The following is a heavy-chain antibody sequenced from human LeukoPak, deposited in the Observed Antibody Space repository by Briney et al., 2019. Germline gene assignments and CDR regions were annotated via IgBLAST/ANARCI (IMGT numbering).Heavy chain of an antibody. CDR3: ASPTPTTVITIPGDYYYGMDV. D-gene: IGHD3-3*01. Sequence: PGGSLRLSCAASGFTVSSNYMSWVRQAPGKGLEWVSVIYSGGSTYYADSVKGRFTISRDNSKNTLYLQMNGLRAEDTAVYYCASPTPTTVITIPGDYYYGMDVWGQGTTVTVSS. J-gene: IGHJ6*02. CDR2: IYSGGST. V-gene: IGHV3-53*01. CDR1: GFTVSSNY.